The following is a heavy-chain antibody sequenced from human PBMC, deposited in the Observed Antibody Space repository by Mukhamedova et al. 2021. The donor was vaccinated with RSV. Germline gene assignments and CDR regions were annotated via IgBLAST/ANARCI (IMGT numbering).Heavy chain of an antibody. Sequence: GISWNSGGIGYADSVKGRFTISRDNAKNSLYLQMNSLRAEDTALYYCAKALGYSYGQHPFDYWGQGTLVTVSS. J-gene: IGHJ4*02. CDR3: AKALGYSYGQHPFDY. CDR2: ISWNSGGI. V-gene: IGHV3-9*01. D-gene: IGHD5-18*01.